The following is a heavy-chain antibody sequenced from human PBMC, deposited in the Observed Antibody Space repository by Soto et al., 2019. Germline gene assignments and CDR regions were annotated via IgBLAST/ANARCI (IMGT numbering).Heavy chain of an antibody. CDR3: ASTIAARPYYYGMDV. Sequence: GESLKISCNGSGYSFTGYWISWVRQMPGKGLEWMGRIDPSDSYTNYSPSFQGHVTISADKSISTAYLQWSSLKASDTAMYYCASTIAARPYYYGMDVWGQGTTVTVSS. J-gene: IGHJ6*02. CDR2: IDPSDSYT. V-gene: IGHV5-10-1*01. CDR1: GYSFTGYW. D-gene: IGHD6-6*01.